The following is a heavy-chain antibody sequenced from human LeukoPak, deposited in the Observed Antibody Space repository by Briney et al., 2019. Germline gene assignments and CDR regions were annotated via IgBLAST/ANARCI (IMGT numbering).Heavy chain of an antibody. D-gene: IGHD2-2*01. V-gene: IGHV3-23*01. CDR1: GFTFSSYA. Sequence: PGRSLRLSCAASGFTFSSYAMSWVRQAPGKGLEWVSAISGSGGSTYYADSVKGRFTISRDNSKNTLYLQMNSLRAEDTAVYYCAKAVGYCSSTSCYAPEDYYYGMDVWGKGTTVTVSS. CDR3: AKAVGYCSSTSCYAPEDYYYGMDV. CDR2: ISGSGGST. J-gene: IGHJ6*04.